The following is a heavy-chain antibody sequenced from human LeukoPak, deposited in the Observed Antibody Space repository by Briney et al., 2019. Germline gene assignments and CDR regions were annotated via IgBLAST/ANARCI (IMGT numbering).Heavy chain of an antibody. CDR1: GFTFRKHW. CDR2: IKEDGSEK. CDR3: ARDYTGGWNDY. D-gene: IGHD7-27*01. J-gene: IGHJ4*02. V-gene: IGHV3-7*01. Sequence: HPGESLRLSCAADGFTFRKHWMSWVRQAMGKGLEGVAKIKEDGSEKHYVDSVKGRFTISRDNTKNSLYLQMNSLRAEDTAVYYCARDYTGGWNDYWGQGTLVIVSS.